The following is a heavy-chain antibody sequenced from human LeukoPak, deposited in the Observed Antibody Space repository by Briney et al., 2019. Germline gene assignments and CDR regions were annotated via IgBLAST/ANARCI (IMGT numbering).Heavy chain of an antibody. CDR3: AGAPSYGDYPKKYYYYYYYMDV. J-gene: IGHJ6*03. CDR2: IYHSGST. Sequence: SETLSLTCTVSGYSISSGYYWGWIRQPPGKGLEWIGSIYHSGSTYYNPSLKSRVTISVDTSKNQFSLKLSSVTAADTAVYYCAGAPSYGDYPKKYYYYYYYMDVWGKGTTVTVSS. CDR1: GYSISSGYY. D-gene: IGHD4-17*01. V-gene: IGHV4-38-2*02.